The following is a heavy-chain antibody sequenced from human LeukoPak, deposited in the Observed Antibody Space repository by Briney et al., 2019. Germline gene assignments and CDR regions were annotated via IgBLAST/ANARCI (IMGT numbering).Heavy chain of an antibody. J-gene: IGHJ6*03. Sequence: PSETLSLTCAVYGGSFSGYYWSWIRQPPGKGLEWIGEINHSGSTNYNPSLKSRVTISVDTSKNQFSLKLSSVTAADTAVYYCARDKVDYYGSGSYYNVAYYYMDVWGKGTTVTVSS. V-gene: IGHV4-34*01. CDR3: ARDKVDYYGSGSYYNVAYYYMDV. D-gene: IGHD3-10*01. CDR1: GGSFSGYY. CDR2: INHSGST.